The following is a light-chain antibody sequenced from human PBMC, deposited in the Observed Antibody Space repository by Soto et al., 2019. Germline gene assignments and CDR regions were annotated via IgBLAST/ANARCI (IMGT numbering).Light chain of an antibody. J-gene: IGLJ2*01. CDR3: TSYTSSTVVI. Sequence: QSALTQPASLSGSPGQSITISCTGTSSDVGGYNYVSWYQQHPGKAPKLMVYEVSDRPSGVSNRFSGSKSGNTAFLTISGLQAEDEADYYCTSYTSSTVVIFGGGTKLTVL. CDR1: SSDVGGYNY. V-gene: IGLV2-14*01. CDR2: EVS.